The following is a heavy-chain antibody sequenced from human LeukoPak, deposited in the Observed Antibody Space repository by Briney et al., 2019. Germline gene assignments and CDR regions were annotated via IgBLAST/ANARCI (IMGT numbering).Heavy chain of an antibody. V-gene: IGHV1-8*03. Sequence: GASVEVSCKASGGTFSSYAISWVRQATGQGLEWMGWMNPNSGNTGYAQKFQGRVTITRNTSISTAYMELSSLRSEDTAVYYCARSGARSSWYFDLWGRGTLVTVSS. CDR3: ARSGARSSWYFDL. CDR1: GGTFSSYA. CDR2: MNPNSGNT. D-gene: IGHD5-12*01. J-gene: IGHJ2*01.